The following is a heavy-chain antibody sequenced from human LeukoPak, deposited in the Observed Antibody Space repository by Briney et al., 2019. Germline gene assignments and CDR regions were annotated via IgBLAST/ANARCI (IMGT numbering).Heavy chain of an antibody. CDR3: ARDSSDGSYYDFWSGYYLGDY. Sequence: GGSLRLSCAASGFTFGSYSMNWVRQAPGKGLEWVSYISSSSSTIYYADSVKGRFTISRDNAKNSLYLQMNSLRAEDTAVYYCARDSSDGSYYDFWSGYYLGDYWGQGTLVTVSS. J-gene: IGHJ4*02. V-gene: IGHV3-48*01. CDR2: ISSSSSTI. D-gene: IGHD3-3*01. CDR1: GFTFGSYS.